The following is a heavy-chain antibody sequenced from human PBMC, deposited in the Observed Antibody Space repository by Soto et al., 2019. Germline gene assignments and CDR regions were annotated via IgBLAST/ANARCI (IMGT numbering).Heavy chain of an antibody. CDR2: ISYDGSNK. V-gene: IGHV3-30*03. D-gene: IGHD6-6*01. CDR1: GFTFSSYG. CDR3: ATSSSGTFDY. J-gene: IGHJ4*02. Sequence: GGSLRLSCAASGFTFSSYGMHWVRQAPGKGLEWVAVISYDGSNKYYADSVKGRFTISRDNSKNTLYLQMNSLRAEDTAVYYCATSSSGTFDYWGQGTLVTVSS.